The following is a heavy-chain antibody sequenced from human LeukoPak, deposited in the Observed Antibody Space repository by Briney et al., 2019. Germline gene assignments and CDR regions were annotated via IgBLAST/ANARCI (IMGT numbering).Heavy chain of an antibody. CDR3: ARRRSRSPVDH. CDR1: GGSITSSSHY. Sequence: SETLSLTCTVSGGSITSSSHYWGWIRQPPGKGLEWIGSIYYSGDTYYNPSLKSRVTISVDTSRSQFSLSLSSMTAADTAVYYCARRRSRSPVDHWGQGTLVTVSS. D-gene: IGHD1-26*01. V-gene: IGHV4-39*01. J-gene: IGHJ5*02. CDR2: IYYSGDT.